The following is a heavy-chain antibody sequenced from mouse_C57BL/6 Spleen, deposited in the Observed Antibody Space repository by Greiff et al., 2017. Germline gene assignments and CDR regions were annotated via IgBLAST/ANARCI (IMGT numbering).Heavy chain of an antibody. V-gene: IGHV1-15*01. CDR1: GYTFTDYE. D-gene: IGHD4-1*01. J-gene: IGHJ1*03. CDR3: TRQGTGTNYWYFDV. CDR2: IDPETGGT. Sequence: VQLQQSGAELVRPGASVTLSCKASGYTFTDYEMHWVKQTPVHGLEWIGAIDPETGGTAYNQKFKGKAILTADKSSSTAYMELRSLTSEDSAVYYCTRQGTGTNYWYFDVWGTGTTVTVSS.